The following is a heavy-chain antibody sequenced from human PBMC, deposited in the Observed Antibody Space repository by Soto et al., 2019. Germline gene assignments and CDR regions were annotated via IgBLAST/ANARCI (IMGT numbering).Heavy chain of an antibody. CDR1: GYTLTSYA. CDR2: INAGNGNT. CDR3: ARVPPTILTFDP. Sequence: QVQLVQSGAEVKKPGASVKVSCKASGYTLTSYAMHWVRQAPGQRLEWMGWINAGNGNTKYSQKFQGRVTITRDTSASTAYMELSSLRSEDTAVYYCARVPPTILTFDPWGQGTLVTVSS. J-gene: IGHJ5*02. D-gene: IGHD7-27*01. V-gene: IGHV1-3*01.